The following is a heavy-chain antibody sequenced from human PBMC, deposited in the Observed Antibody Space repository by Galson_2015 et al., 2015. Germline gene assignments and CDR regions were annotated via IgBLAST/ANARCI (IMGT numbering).Heavy chain of an antibody. J-gene: IGHJ5*02. V-gene: IGHV3-23*01. D-gene: IGHD1/OR15-1a*01. Sequence: SLRLSCAASGFTFSNSAMTWVRQAPGKGLEWVAAIGGTGAKTYYSESAKGRFTVSRDNSKNTLFLQMNSLTADDTARYYCARVRGTSWNKGDWLDPWGQGTLVTVSS. CDR1: GFTFSNSA. CDR2: IGGTGAKT. CDR3: ARVRGTSWNKGDWLDP.